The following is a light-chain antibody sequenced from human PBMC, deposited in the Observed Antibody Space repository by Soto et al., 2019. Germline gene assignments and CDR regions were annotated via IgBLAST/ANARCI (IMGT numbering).Light chain of an antibody. Sequence: DIKLTQSPSSLSASVGDSVTITCRASQSISSWLAWYQQKPGKAPKLLIYDVLNLETGVPSRFSGSGSGAYFTLTIISLQHEDIATYYCQQYDKRPITFGQGTRLEIK. V-gene: IGKV1-33*01. CDR3: QQYDKRPIT. CDR1: QSISSW. J-gene: IGKJ5*01. CDR2: DVL.